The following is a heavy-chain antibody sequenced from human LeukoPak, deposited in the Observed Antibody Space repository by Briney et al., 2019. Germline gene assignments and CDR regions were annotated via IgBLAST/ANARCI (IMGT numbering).Heavy chain of an antibody. V-gene: IGHV3-11*01. CDR2: ISSSGSTI. J-gene: IGHJ6*02. Sequence: PGGSLRLSCAASGFTFSDYYMSWIRQAPGKGLEWVSYISSSGSTIYYADSVKGRFTISRDNAKNSLYLQMNSLRAEDTAVYYCARDPAIENGIAAAGTGLVGYYGMDVWGQGTTVTVSS. D-gene: IGHD6-13*01. CDR3: ARDPAIENGIAAAGTGLVGYYGMDV. CDR1: GFTFSDYY.